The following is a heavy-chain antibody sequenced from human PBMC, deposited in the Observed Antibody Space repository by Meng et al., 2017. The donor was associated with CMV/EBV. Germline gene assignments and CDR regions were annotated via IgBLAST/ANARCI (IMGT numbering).Heavy chain of an antibody. D-gene: IGHD1-26*01. V-gene: IGHV3-30*02. J-gene: IGHJ6*02. CDR3: AKHAGSYYSYYYYYGMDV. CDR2: IRYDGSNK. Sequence: GGSLRLSCAACGFTFSSYGMHWVRQAPGKGLEWVAFIRYDGSNKYYADSVKGRFTISRDNSKNTLYLQMNSLRAEDTAVYYCAKHAGSYYSYYYYYGMDVWGQGTTVTVSS. CDR1: GFTFSSYG.